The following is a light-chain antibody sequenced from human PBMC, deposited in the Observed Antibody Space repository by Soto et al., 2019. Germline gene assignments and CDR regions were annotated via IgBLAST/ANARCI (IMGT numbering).Light chain of an antibody. J-gene: IGKJ4*01. CDR2: AAS. CDR3: QQYNKWPLT. Sequence: EIVMTQSPATLSLSPGERATLFCRASQSISTNLAWYQQKPGQAPRVLIYAASTRATGTPARFSGTGSGTEFTLTISSLQSEDFAVYYCQQYNKWPLTFGGGTKVDIK. V-gene: IGKV3-15*01. CDR1: QSISTN.